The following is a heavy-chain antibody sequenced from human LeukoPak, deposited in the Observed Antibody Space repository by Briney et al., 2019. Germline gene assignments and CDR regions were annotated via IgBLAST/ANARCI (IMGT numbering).Heavy chain of an antibody. Sequence: SETLSLTCTVSGASLGGDFWSWIRQPAGKTLEWIGRISATGTIDYNPSLKSRVTMSLDTSKNQFSLKLSSVTAADTAVYYCAKNEFRSFGLVHYWGQGTLVTVSP. V-gene: IGHV4-4*07. D-gene: IGHD3/OR15-3a*01. CDR1: GASLGGDF. CDR2: ISATGTI. CDR3: AKNEFRSFGLVHY. J-gene: IGHJ4*02.